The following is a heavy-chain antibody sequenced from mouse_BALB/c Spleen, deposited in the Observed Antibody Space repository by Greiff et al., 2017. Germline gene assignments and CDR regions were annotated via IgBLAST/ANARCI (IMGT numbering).Heavy chain of an antibody. CDR1: GYAFTNYL. CDR3: ARSPLYYFDY. V-gene: IGHV1-54*01. CDR2: INPGSGGT. Sequence: VKLQESGAELVRPGTSVKVSCKASGYAFTNYLIEWVKQRPGQGLEWIGVINPGSGGTNYNEKFKGKATLTADKSSSTAYMQLSSLTSDDSAVYFCARSPLYYFDYWGQGTTLTVSS. J-gene: IGHJ2*01.